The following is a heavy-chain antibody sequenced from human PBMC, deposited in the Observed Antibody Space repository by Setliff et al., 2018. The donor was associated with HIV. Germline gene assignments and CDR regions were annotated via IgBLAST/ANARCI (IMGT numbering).Heavy chain of an antibody. CDR2: ISSSSSTR. CDR3: AREGQEEWLAPSMYNWFDP. D-gene: IGHD6-19*01. Sequence: QPGGSLRLSCAASGFTFSSYSMNWVRQAPGKGLEWVSYISSSSSTRYYAGSVKGRFTISRENAKNSLYLQMNSLRAEDTAVYYCAREGQEEWLAPSMYNWFDPWGQGTLVTVSS. V-gene: IGHV3-48*04. J-gene: IGHJ5*02. CDR1: GFTFSSYS.